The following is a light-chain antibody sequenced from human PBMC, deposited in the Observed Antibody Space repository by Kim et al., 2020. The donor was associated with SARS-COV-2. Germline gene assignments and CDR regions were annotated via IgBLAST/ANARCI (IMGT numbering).Light chain of an antibody. Sequence: GQSGTISCTGSSSDIGAYNYVSWCQQHPGKAPKLMIFSVNRRPSGVSSRFSGSKSANTASLTISGLQPEDEADYYCSSYTSSDAWVFGGGTQLTVL. V-gene: IGLV2-14*04. CDR3: SSYTSSDAWV. J-gene: IGLJ3*02. CDR2: SVN. CDR1: SSDIGAYNY.